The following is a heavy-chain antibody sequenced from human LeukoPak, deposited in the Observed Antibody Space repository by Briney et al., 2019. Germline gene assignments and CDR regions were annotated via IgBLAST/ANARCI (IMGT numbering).Heavy chain of an antibody. V-gene: IGHV3-23*01. Sequence: GGSLRLSCLTSGFTLSTNAMSWVRQAPGKGLEWVSAISGSGGSTYYADSVKGRFTISRDNSKNTLYLQMNSLRAEDTAVYYCAKERGPSFMEYQLHRPNWFDPWGQGTLATVSS. CDR1: GFTLSTNA. CDR3: AKERGPSFMEYQLHRPNWFDP. CDR2: ISGSGGST. D-gene: IGHD2-2*01. J-gene: IGHJ5*02.